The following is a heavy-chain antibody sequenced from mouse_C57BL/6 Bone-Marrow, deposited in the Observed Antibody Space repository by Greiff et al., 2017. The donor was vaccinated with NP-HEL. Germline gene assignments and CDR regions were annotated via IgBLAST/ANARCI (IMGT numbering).Heavy chain of an antibody. CDR1: GFTFSDYY. V-gene: IGHV5-16*01. CDR3: ARALYDGYFIDY. Sequence: EVKLVESEGGLVQPGSSMKLSCTASGFTFSDYYMAWVRQVPEKGLEWVANINYDGSSTYYLDSLKSRFIISRDNAKNILYLQMSSLKSEDTATYYCARALYDGYFIDYWGQGTTLTVSS. CDR2: INYDGSST. J-gene: IGHJ2*01. D-gene: IGHD2-3*01.